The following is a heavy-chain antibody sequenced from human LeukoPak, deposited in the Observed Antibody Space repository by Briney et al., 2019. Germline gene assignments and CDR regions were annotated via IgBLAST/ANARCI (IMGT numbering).Heavy chain of an antibody. Sequence: SETLSLTCGVYCGLFSGYLWNWIRQPPAKGLEWLGEINHSGSANYHPSVKSQVNNSVDTSKNQVPLSLSSVTAADTAVYYCAGGPRESYYNWFDPWGQGTLVTVSS. J-gene: IGHJ5*02. D-gene: IGHD3-10*01. V-gene: IGHV4-34*01. CDR3: AGGPRESYYNWFDP. CDR1: CGLFSGYL. CDR2: INHSGSA.